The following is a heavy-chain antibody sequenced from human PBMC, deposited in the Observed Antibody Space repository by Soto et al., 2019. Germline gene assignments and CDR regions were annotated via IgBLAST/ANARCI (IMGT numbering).Heavy chain of an antibody. V-gene: IGHV3-30*18. J-gene: IGHJ6*02. D-gene: IGHD3-3*01. CDR3: AKDCEGQYYDFWSGYYTGPNPYGMDV. CDR2: ISYDGSNK. Sequence: HPGGSLRLSCAASGFTFSSYGMHWVRQAPGKGLEWVAVISYDGSNKYYADSVKGRFTISRDNTKNTLYLQMNSLRAEDTAVYYCAKDCEGQYYDFWSGYYTGPNPYGMDVWGQGTTVTVSS. CDR1: GFTFSSYG.